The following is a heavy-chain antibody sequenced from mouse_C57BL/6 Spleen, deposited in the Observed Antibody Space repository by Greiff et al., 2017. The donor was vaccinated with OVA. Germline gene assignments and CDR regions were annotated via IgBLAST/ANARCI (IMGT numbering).Heavy chain of an antibody. V-gene: IGHV1-82*01. CDR3: ARSPPYYSSSYPYYAMDY. CDR1: GYAFSSSW. CDR2: IYPGDGDT. J-gene: IGHJ4*01. Sequence: QVQLQQSGPELVKPGASVKISCKASGYAFSSSWMNWVKQRPGKGLEWIGRIYPGDGDTNYNGKFKGKATLTADKSSSTAYMQLSSLTSEDSAVYFCARSPPYYSSSYPYYAMDYWGQGTSVTVSS. D-gene: IGHD1-1*01.